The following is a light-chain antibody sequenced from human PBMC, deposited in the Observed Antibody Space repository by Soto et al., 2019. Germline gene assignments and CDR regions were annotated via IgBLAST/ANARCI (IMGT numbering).Light chain of an antibody. CDR2: DDN. CDR3: ATWDTSLSAHVV. J-gene: IGLJ2*01. V-gene: IGLV1-51*01. Sequence: QSVLTQPPSVSVAPGQKVTISCSGSSSNIGSHYVSWYQQLPGTAPKLLIYDDNKRPSGIPDRFSGSKSGTSATLGITGLQTGDEADYYCATWDTSLSAHVVFGGGTKVTVL. CDR1: SSNIGSHY.